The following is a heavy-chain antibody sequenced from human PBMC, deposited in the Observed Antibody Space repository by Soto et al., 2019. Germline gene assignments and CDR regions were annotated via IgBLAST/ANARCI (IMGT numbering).Heavy chain of an antibody. CDR2: IIPIFGTA. CDR3: AREMGCSGGSCYVYYFDY. CDR1: GGTFSSYA. V-gene: IGHV1-69*13. J-gene: IGHJ4*02. D-gene: IGHD2-15*01. Sequence: SVKVSCKASGGTFSSYAISWVRQAPGQGLEWMGGIIPIFGTANYAQKFQGRVTITADESTSTAYMELSSLRSEDTAVYYCAREMGCSGGSCYVYYFDYWGQGTLVTVYS.